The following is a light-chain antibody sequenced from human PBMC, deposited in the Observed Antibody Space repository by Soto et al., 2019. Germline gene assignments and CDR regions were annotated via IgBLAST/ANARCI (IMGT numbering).Light chain of an antibody. CDR1: SSDVGSYNY. J-gene: IGLJ2*01. Sequence: QSVLTQPASVSGSPGQSITISCSGTSSDVGSYNYVSWYQQHPGKAPKLMIYEVRNRPSGVSDRFSGSKSGKTASLTIFGLQAEDEADYHCSSYTTSTTQVFGGGTKLTVL. V-gene: IGLV2-14*01. CDR3: SSYTTSTTQV. CDR2: EVR.